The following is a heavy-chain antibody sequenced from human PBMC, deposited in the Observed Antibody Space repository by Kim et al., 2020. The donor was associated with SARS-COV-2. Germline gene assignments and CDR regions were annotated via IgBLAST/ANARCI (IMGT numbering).Heavy chain of an antibody. CDR3: ARDRLGWGFGELLFHYYYGMDV. Sequence: ASVKVSCKASGYTFTNYGVTWVRQAPGQGLEYMGWHSAYSGNTNYAQKFQGRVTMTTDTSTSTAYMELRSLGSDDTAVYYCARDRLGWGFGELLFHYYYGMDVWGQGTTVTVSS. J-gene: IGHJ6*02. V-gene: IGHV1-18*01. D-gene: IGHD3-10*01. CDR2: HSAYSGNT. CDR1: GYTFTNYG.